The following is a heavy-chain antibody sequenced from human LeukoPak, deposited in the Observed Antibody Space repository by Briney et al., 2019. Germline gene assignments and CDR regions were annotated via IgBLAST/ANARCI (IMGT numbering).Heavy chain of an antibody. CDR1: GFTLSTYS. D-gene: IGHD3-10*01. CDR2: ITSSSSYI. Sequence: NPGGSLRLSCAASGFTLSTYSMNWVRQAPGKGVEWVSFITSSSSYIYYADSVKGRFTISRDNAKNSLYLQMNSLRAEDTAVYYCARGLASGSYYFSCFDPWGQGTLVTVSS. J-gene: IGHJ5*02. CDR3: ARGLASGSYYFSCFDP. V-gene: IGHV3-21*01.